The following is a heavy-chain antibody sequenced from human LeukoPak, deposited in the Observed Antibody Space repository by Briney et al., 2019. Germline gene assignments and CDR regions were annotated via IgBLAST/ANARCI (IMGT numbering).Heavy chain of an antibody. J-gene: IGHJ4*02. CDR2: IFPSGGEI. Sequence: GGSLRLSCAATGFTFSTFAMIWVRQPPGKGLEWVSSIFPSGGEIHYADSVRGRFTISRDNSKSTLSLQMNSLRAEDTTIYYCATYRQVLLPFESWGQGTLVTVSS. D-gene: IGHD2-8*02. V-gene: IGHV3-23*01. CDR1: GFTFSTFA. CDR3: ATYRQVLLPFES.